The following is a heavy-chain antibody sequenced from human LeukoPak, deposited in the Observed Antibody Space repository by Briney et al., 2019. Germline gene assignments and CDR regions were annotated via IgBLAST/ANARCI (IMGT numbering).Heavy chain of an antibody. V-gene: IGHV3-30-3*01. J-gene: IGHJ4*02. D-gene: IGHD5-18*01. Sequence: PGGSLRLSCAASGFTFSNYAMHWVRQAPGKGLEWVAIISYDGNDKYYTDSVKGRFTISRDKSKNTLYLQMNSLRAEDTAVYYCGRDRDTAMGLWGQGTLVTVSS. CDR1: GFTFSNYA. CDR2: ISYDGNDK. CDR3: GRDRDTAMGL.